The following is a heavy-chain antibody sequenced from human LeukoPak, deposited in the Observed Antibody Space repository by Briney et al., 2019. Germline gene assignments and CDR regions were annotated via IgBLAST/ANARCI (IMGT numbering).Heavy chain of an antibody. CDR2: INHSGST. Sequence: SETLSLTCAVYGGSFSGYYWSWIRQPPGKGLEWIGEINHSGSTNYNPSLKSRVTISVDTSKNQFSLKLSSVTAADMAVYYCATGYSDAFDIWGQGTMVTVSS. D-gene: IGHD5-18*01. CDR1: GGSFSGYY. V-gene: IGHV4-34*01. J-gene: IGHJ3*02. CDR3: ATGYSDAFDI.